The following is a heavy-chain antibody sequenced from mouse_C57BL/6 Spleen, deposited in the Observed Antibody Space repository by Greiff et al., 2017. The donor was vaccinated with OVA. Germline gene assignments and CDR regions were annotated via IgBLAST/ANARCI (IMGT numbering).Heavy chain of an antibody. Sequence: EVQLVESGGGLVKPGGSLKLSCAASGFTFSSYAMSWVRQTPEKRLEWVATISDGGSYTYYPDNVKGRFPISRDNAKNNLYLQMSHLKSEDTAMYYCARDDYGSSPWYFDVWGTGTTVTVSS. CDR3: ARDDYGSSPWYFDV. D-gene: IGHD1-1*01. J-gene: IGHJ1*03. CDR1: GFTFSSYA. CDR2: ISDGGSYT. V-gene: IGHV5-4*01.